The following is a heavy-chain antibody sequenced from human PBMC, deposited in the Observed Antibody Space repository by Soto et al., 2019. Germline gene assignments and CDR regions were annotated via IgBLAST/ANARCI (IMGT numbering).Heavy chain of an antibody. CDR1: GGSLSSYL. Sequence: QVQLQESGPGLVKPSETLSLTCTVSGGSLSSYLWGWLRQSPGKGLEYIAFVHYSGVTNYDPSLKSRISASVDKAKNQFSLSLTFVTAADTAVYYCAKLVRGDLYYYYHYMDVWGRGTTVTVSS. J-gene: IGHJ6*03. V-gene: IGHV4-59*01. CDR2: VHYSGVT. D-gene: IGHD3-10*01. CDR3: AKLVRGDLYYYYHYMDV.